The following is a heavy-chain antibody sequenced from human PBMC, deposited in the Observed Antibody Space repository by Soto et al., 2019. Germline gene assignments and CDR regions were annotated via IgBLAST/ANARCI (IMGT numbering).Heavy chain of an antibody. CDR3: GRGPHVRITMVGGAKLYYYYGMDV. CDR1: GFTFSSYA. Sequence: PGGSLRLSCAASGFTFSSYAMHWVRQAPGKGLEYVSAISSNGGSTYYANSVKGRFTISRDNSKNTLYLQMGSLRAEDMAVYYWGRGPHVRITMVGGAKLYYYYGMDVGGQGTTVTVS. J-gene: IGHJ6*02. CDR2: ISSNGGST. D-gene: IGHD3-10*01. V-gene: IGHV3-64*01.